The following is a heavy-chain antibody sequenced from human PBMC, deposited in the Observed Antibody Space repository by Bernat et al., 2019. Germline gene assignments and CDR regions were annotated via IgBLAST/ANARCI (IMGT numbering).Heavy chain of an antibody. J-gene: IGHJ3*02. CDR2: IYYSGST. CDR1: GGSISSGDYY. D-gene: IGHD3-10*01. V-gene: IGHV4-30-4*01. Sequence: HVQLQESGPGLVKPSQTLSLTCTVSGGSISSGDYYWSWIRQPPGKGLAWIGYIYYSGSTYYNPSLKSRVTISVDTSKNQFSLKLSSVTAADTAVYYCARAVPSMVRGGVFDSWGQGTMVTVSS. CDR3: ARAVPSMVRGGVFDS.